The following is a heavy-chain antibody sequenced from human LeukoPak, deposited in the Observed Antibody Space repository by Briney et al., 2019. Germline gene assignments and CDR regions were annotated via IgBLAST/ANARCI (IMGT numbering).Heavy chain of an antibody. CDR2: IHTSGST. V-gene: IGHV4-4*07. D-gene: IGHD6-19*01. CDR3: AREAYSSGWYVNF. Sequence: SETLSLTCTVSGGSISSYYWSWIRQTAGKGLKWIGRIHTSGSTNHNPSPSLKSRVTMSVDTSKNQFSLKLNSATAADTAVYYCAREAYSSGWYVNFWGQGTLVTVSS. CDR1: GGSISSYY. J-gene: IGHJ4*02.